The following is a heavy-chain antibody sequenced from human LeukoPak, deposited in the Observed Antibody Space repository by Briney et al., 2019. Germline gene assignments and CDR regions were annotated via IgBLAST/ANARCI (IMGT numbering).Heavy chain of an antibody. J-gene: IGHJ4*02. CDR1: GGSISSSGYY. CDR2: IYHSGST. CDR3: ARDAVYSGYEGLDY. D-gene: IGHD5-12*01. Sequence: PSETLSLTCTVSGGSISSSGYYWSWIRQPPGKGLEWIGYIYHSGSTYYNPSLKSRVTISVDRSKNQFSLKLSSVTAADTAVYYCARDAVYSGYEGLDYWGQGTLVTVSS. V-gene: IGHV4-30-2*01.